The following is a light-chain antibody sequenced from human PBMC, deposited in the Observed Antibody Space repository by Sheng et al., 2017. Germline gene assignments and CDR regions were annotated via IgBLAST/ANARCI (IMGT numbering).Light chain of an antibody. J-gene: IGKJ1*01. V-gene: IGKV1-39*01. CDR2: GAS. CDR3: QQSYNTPWT. CDR1: QRISNY. Sequence: DIQMTQSPSSLSASVGDRVTITCRSSQRISNYLNWYQQKPGKAPKLLIYGASNLQSGVPSRFSGSESGTDFTLTISSLHPEDFATYYCQQSYNTPWTFGQGTKVEIK.